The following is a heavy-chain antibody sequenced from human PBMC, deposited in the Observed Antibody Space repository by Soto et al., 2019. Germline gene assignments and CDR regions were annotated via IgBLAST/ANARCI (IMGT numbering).Heavy chain of an antibody. CDR2: IYYSGST. D-gene: IGHD6-19*01. CDR3: ARHEYSSGWSAPEDYYYTDY. CDR1: GCSISSSSYY. V-gene: IGHV4-39*01. Sequence: SETLSLTCTVSGCSISSSSYYWGWIRQPPGKRMEWIGSIYYSGSTYYNPSLKSRVTISVDTSKNQFSLKLSSVTAADTAVYYCARHEYSSGWSAPEDYYYTDYWGQRTLVTVS. J-gene: IGHJ4*02.